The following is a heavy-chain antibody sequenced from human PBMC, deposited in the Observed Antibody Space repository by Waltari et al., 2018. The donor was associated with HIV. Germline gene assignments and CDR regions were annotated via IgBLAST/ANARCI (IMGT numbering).Heavy chain of an antibody. Sequence: QVYLPQWGSGLLKPSETLSLTCAVYGGSFSGYYWTWIRQSPGRGLEWMGEIDHTGTFTYFPSLKVFVSMLVYTFMYLFFVNLKSVSVSVTVVYYFVWGFFNYVFYFDYWCQ. CDR2: IDHTGTF. CDR1: GGSFSGYY. D-gene: IGHD3-16*01. V-gene: IGHV4-34*02. J-gene: IGHJ4*02. CDR3: VWGFFNYVFYFDY.